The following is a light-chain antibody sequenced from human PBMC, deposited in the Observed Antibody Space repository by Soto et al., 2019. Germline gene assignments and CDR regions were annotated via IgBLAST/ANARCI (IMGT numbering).Light chain of an antibody. CDR1: QSVSSNY. CDR2: GAS. V-gene: IGKV3-20*01. CDR3: QQYGSSQWT. Sequence: IVLTQSPGTLSLSPGERVTLSCRASQSVSSNYLAWYQQKPGQAPRLRINGASIRATGIPDRFSGSGSGTDFTLTISRLEPEDVAVYYCQQYGSSQWTFGQGTRVEIK. J-gene: IGKJ1*01.